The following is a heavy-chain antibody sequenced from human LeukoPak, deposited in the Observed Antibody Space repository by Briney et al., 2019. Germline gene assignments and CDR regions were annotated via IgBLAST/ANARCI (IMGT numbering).Heavy chain of an antibody. CDR2: IYYSGST. V-gene: IGHV4-59*01. Sequence: PSETLSLTCTVAGGSISRYYWSWIRQPPGKGLEWIGYIYYSGSTNYNPSLKSRVTISVDTSKNQFSLKLSSVTAADTAVYYCARRQYSSSWYFDYWGQGTLVTVSS. J-gene: IGHJ4*02. CDR1: GGSISRYY. D-gene: IGHD6-13*01. CDR3: ARRQYSSSWYFDY.